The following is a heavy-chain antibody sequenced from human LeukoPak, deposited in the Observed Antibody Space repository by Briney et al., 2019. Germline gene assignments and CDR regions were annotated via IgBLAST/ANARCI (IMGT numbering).Heavy chain of an antibody. CDR1: GGSISSGGYY. V-gene: IGHV4-31*03. Sequence: SETLSLTCTVSGGSISSGGYYWSWIRQHPGKGLEWIGYIYYSGSTYYNPSLKSRVTISVDTSKNQFSLKLSSVTAADTAVYYCARDVAYYDSSGYSGHWFDPWAREPWSPSPQ. J-gene: IGHJ5*02. CDR3: ARDVAYYDSSGYSGHWFDP. CDR2: IYYSGST. D-gene: IGHD3-22*01.